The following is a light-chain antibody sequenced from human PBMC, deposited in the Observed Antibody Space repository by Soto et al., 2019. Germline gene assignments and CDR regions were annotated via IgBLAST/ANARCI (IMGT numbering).Light chain of an antibody. J-gene: IGKJ2*01. V-gene: IGKV3-15*01. CDR3: HHYNRWPYI. Sequence: EIVMTQSPATLSVSPGERATLSCRASQSVNSNLAWYQQKPGQPPRLLIYGASTRAAGIPARFSGSGSGTEFTLTISSLQSEDFAVYYYHHYNRWPYISGQGTKLEIK. CDR2: GAS. CDR1: QSVNSN.